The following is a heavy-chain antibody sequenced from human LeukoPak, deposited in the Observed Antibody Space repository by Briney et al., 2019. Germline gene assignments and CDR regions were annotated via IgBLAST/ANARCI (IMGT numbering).Heavy chain of an antibody. D-gene: IGHD2-2*01. V-gene: IGHV3-23*01. CDR3: AKSDIVVVPAATIDY. Sequence: PSGGSLRLSCSASGFTFSSYAMSWVRQAPGKGLEWVSAISGSGGSTYYADSVKGRFTISRDNSKNTLYLQMNSLRAEDTAVYYCAKSDIVVVPAATIDYWGQGTQVTVSS. CDR1: GFTFSSYA. CDR2: ISGSGGST. J-gene: IGHJ4*02.